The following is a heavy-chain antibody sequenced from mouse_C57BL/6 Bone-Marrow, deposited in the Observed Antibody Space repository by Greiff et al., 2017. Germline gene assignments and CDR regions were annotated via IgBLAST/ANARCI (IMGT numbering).Heavy chain of an antibody. CDR1: GYTFISYG. V-gene: IGHV1-81*01. CDR2: IYPRSGNT. J-gene: IGHJ2*01. D-gene: IGHD2-3*01. CDR3: ARWLLRFYYFDY. Sequence: QVQLKQSGAELARPGASVKLSCKSSGYTFISYGISWVKQRTGQGLEWIGEIYPRSGNTYYNEKFKGKATLTADKSSSTAYMELRSLTSEDSAVYFCARWLLRFYYFDYWGQGTTLTVSS.